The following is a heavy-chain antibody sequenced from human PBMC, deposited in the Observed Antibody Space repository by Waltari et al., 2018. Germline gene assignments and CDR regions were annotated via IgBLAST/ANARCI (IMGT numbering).Heavy chain of an antibody. D-gene: IGHD4-17*01. J-gene: IGHJ4*02. Sequence: EVQLVESGGGLVQPGGSLRRSCAASGFTCSSYAMSSVRQAPGKGLEWVSAISGSGGSTYYADSVKGRFTISRDNSKNTLYLQMNSLRAEDTAVYYCAKDDFYGDYLCWGQGTLVTVSS. V-gene: IGHV3-23*04. CDR1: GFTCSSYA. CDR3: AKDDFYGDYLC. CDR2: ISGSGGST.